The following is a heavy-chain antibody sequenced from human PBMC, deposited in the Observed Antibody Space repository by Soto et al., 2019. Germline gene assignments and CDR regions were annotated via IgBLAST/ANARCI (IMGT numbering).Heavy chain of an antibody. Sequence: EVQLLESGGGLVQPGGSLRLSCAAPGFTFSTNSMTWVRQAPGKGLEWVCGISRGGDSTHYADSVKGRFTISRDNSKNMVYLQMNSLTADDTAVYFCSKWDGYGDQWGQGTLVTVSS. J-gene: IGHJ5*02. D-gene: IGHD5-12*01. CDR1: GFTFSTNS. CDR3: SKWDGYGDQ. CDR2: ISRGGDST. V-gene: IGHV3-23*01.